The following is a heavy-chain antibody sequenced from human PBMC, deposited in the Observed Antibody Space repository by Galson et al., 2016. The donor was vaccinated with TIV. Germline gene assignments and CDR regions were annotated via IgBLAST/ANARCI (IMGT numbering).Heavy chain of an antibody. J-gene: IGHJ4*02. Sequence: SVKVSCKASGYTFTNYGISWARQAPGQGLEWMGWISGYDSNREYAKKVQGRVTMSIDTSTSTAYMEVRSLKSDDTAVCYCARDAPYASAWSIDYWGQGTLVTVSP. CDR2: ISGYDSNR. CDR1: GYTFTNYG. CDR3: ARDAPYASAWSIDY. V-gene: IGHV1-18*04. D-gene: IGHD2-2*01.